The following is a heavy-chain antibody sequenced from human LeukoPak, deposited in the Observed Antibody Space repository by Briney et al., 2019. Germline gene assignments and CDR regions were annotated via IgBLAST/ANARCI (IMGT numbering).Heavy chain of an antibody. CDR1: GYTFTGYY. CDR3: ARDLAAAGSSYSSGWYLGYYFDY. D-gene: IGHD6-19*01. V-gene: IGHV1-2*04. Sequence: ASVKVSCKASGYTFTGYYMHWVRQAPGQGLEWMGWINPNSGGTNYAQKFQGWVTMTRDTSISTAYMELRSLRSDDTAVYYCARDLAAAGSSYSSGWYLGYYFDYWGQGTLVTVSS. CDR2: INPNSGGT. J-gene: IGHJ4*02.